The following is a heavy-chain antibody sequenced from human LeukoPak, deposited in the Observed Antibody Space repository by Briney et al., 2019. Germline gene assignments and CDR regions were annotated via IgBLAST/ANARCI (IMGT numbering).Heavy chain of an antibody. V-gene: IGHV4-39*07. CDR1: GGSISSSYYY. D-gene: IGHD1-26*01. J-gene: IGHJ4*02. CDR2: IYYSGST. Sequence: SETLSLTCTVSGGSISSSYYYWGWIRQPPGKGLEWIGSIYYSGSTYYNPSLKSRVTISVDTSKNQFSLKLRSVTAADAAVYYCVRDRELNYWGQGTLVTVSS. CDR3: VRDRELNY.